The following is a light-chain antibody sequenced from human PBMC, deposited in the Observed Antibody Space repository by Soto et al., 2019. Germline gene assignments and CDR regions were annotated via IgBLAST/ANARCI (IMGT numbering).Light chain of an antibody. Sequence: DIQMTQSPPTLSASVGDRVTITCWASQSISSWLAWYQQKPGKAPKLLIYDASSLESGVPSRFSGSGSGTEFILTISSLQPDDFATYYCQHYNSYSEAFGQGTKVDIK. CDR2: DAS. V-gene: IGKV1-5*01. CDR1: QSISSW. CDR3: QHYNSYSEA. J-gene: IGKJ1*01.